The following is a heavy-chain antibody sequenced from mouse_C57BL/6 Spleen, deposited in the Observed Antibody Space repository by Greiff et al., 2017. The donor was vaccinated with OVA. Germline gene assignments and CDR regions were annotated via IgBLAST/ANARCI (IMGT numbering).Heavy chain of an antibody. CDR1: GSSFTGYY. CDR2: INPSTGGT. CDR3: ASMVTTYYAMDY. J-gene: IGHJ4*01. D-gene: IGHD2-3*01. V-gene: IGHV1-42*01. Sequence: VQLQQSGPELVKPGASVKISCKASGSSFTGYYMNWVKQSPENSLEWIGEINPSTGGTTYNQKFKAKATLTVDKSSSTAYMQLKSLTSEDSAVYYCASMVTTYYAMDYWGQGTSVTVSS.